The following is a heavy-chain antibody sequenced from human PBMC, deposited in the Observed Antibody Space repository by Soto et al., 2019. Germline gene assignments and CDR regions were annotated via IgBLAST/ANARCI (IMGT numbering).Heavy chain of an antibody. V-gene: IGHV3-53*01. CDR1: GFTVSSNY. Sequence: PVGSLRLSCAASGFTVSSNYMSWVRQAPGKGLEWVSVIYSGGSTYYADSVKGRFTISRDNSKNTLYLQMNSLRAEDTAVYYCARGSRWGEYYFDYWGQGTLVTVSS. D-gene: IGHD3-10*01. J-gene: IGHJ4*02. CDR2: IYSGGST. CDR3: ARGSRWGEYYFDY.